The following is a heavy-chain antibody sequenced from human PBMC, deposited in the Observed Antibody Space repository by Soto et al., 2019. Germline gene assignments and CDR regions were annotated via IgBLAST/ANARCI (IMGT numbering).Heavy chain of an antibody. CDR1: GLNFKNAW. Sequence: EVRLVESGGGLVKPGGSLRLSCVASGLNFKNAWMSWVRQAPGKGLEWLGLIKSKTHGGTVDYAGPVRGRISISRDNSENTLYLQMSSLESEDTAVYYCTTDAPKYSGSELWGQGTLVTVSS. D-gene: IGHD1-26*01. CDR3: TTDAPKYSGSEL. CDR2: IKSKTHGGTV. V-gene: IGHV3-15*01. J-gene: IGHJ4*02.